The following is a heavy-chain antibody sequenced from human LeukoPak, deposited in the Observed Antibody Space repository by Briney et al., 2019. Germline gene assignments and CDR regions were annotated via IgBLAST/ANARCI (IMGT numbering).Heavy chain of an antibody. CDR3: ARLSGYYHPSFDY. CDR1: GFTFSSYW. Sequence: GGSPRLSCAASGFTFSSYWMSWVRQAPGKGLEWVANIKQDGSEKYYVDSVKGRFTISRDNAKNSLYLQMNSLRAEDTAVYYCARLSGYYHPSFDYWGQGTLVTVSS. V-gene: IGHV3-7*01. CDR2: IKQDGSEK. J-gene: IGHJ4*02. D-gene: IGHD3-22*01.